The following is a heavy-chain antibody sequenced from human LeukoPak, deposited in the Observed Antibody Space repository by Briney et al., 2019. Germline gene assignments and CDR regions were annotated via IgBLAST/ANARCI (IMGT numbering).Heavy chain of an antibody. J-gene: IGHJ4*02. V-gene: IGHV3-23*01. Sequence: PGGSLRLSCAASGFTFTSYSMNWVRQAPGKGLEWVSSISGSGGSTYYADSVKGRFTISRDNSKNTLYLQMNSLRAEDTAVYHCAKVVGYSYGFLDYWGQGTLVTVSS. D-gene: IGHD5-18*01. CDR2: ISGSGGST. CDR3: AKVVGYSYGFLDY. CDR1: GFTFTSYS.